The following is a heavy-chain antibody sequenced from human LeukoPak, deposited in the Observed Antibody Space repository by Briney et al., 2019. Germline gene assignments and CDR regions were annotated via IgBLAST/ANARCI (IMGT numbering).Heavy chain of an antibody. CDR1: GGSISSYY. Sequence: PSETLSLTCTVSGGSISSYYWSWFRQVPGKGLEWIGYIYYSGSTNYNPSLKSRVTISVDTSKNQFSLKVNSVTAADTAVYYCARGLAGYSGGDDACDIWGQGTMVTVSS. J-gene: IGHJ3*02. V-gene: IGHV4-59*01. D-gene: IGHD6-19*01. CDR3: ARGLAGYSGGDDACDI. CDR2: IYYSGST.